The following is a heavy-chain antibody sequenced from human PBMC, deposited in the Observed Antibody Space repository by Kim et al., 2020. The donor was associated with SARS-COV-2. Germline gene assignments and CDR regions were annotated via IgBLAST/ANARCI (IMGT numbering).Heavy chain of an antibody. D-gene: IGHD5-18*01. Sequence: GGSLRLSCAASGFTFSNYFMHWVRQAPGKGLVWVSRINSDGSNTVYADSVKGRFTISRDNAKNTLYLQMNSLRAEDTAIYYCARAYTAPDYWGQGTLVTV. CDR2: INSDGSNT. V-gene: IGHV3-74*01. J-gene: IGHJ4*02. CDR1: GFTFSNYF. CDR3: ARAYTAPDY.